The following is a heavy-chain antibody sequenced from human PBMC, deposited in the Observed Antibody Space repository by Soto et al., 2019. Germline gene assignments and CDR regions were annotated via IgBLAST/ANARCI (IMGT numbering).Heavy chain of an antibody. CDR2: ISGSGGST. CDR3: ANPTGVQDKDYYYYGIDV. J-gene: IGHJ6*02. D-gene: IGHD4-4*01. V-gene: IGHV3-23*01. CDR1: GCPLRSYA. Sequence: SMRLSCASSGCPLRSYAMCRFSPAPGKELEWVSAISGSGGSTYYADSVKGRFTISRDNSKNTLYLQMNSLRAEDTAVYYCANPTGVQDKDYYYYGIDVSGQGTMVTVSS.